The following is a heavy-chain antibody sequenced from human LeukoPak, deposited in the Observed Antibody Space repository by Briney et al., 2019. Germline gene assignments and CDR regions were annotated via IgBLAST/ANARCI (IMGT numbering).Heavy chain of an antibody. CDR1: EFTFSSYW. J-gene: IGHJ4*02. Sequence: GGSLRLSCAASEFTFSSYWMHWVRHAPGKGLVWVSRINIDGSITSSAGSVKGRFTISRDNAKNTLYLQMDSLRAEDTAVYYCARSSGWHGGTGYFDYWGQGTLVTVSS. CDR2: INIDGSIT. CDR3: ARSSGWHGGTGYFDY. D-gene: IGHD6-19*01. V-gene: IGHV3-74*01.